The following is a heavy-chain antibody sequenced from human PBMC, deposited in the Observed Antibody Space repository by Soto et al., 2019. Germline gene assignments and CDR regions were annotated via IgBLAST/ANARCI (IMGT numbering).Heavy chain of an antibody. CDR1: GYTFTTYT. CDR3: ARSTTSCYSLCWFDP. Sequence: ASAKVSCKASGYTFTTYTIQWVRQAPGQRLEWMGWINAGNGETKYSQNFQGRVTITRDTSASTAYMELNSLGSEDTAVYYCARSTTSCYSLCWFDPWGQGTLVTVSS. CDR2: INAGNGET. J-gene: IGHJ5*02. D-gene: IGHD2-2*02. V-gene: IGHV1-3*01.